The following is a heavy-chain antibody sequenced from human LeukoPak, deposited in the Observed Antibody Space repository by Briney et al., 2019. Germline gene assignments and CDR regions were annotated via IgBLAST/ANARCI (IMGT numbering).Heavy chain of an antibody. CDR2: TVGGRPDT. V-gene: IGHV3-23*01. J-gene: IGHJ4*02. CDR3: TKAPLRSCSGAFCYPFDY. Sequence: PGGSLRLSCEASGFTFNNYAMSWVLQTPGKGLEWVAATVGGRPDTYHADSVKGRFTVSRDDSRSTLFLQMNSLRVEDTAVYYCTKAPLRSCSGAFCYPFDYWGQGTLVTVSS. CDR1: GFTFNNYA. D-gene: IGHD2-8*02.